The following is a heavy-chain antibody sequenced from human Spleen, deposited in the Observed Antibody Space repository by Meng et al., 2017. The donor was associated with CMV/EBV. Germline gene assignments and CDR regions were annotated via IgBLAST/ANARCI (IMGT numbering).Heavy chain of an antibody. CDR1: VAISSGSYY. D-gene: IGHD2-15*01. CDR2: IHNSGST. CDR3: ARDVGYCSGGSCSDY. Sequence: VAISSGSYYWSWIRQSPGKGLEWIGYIHNSGSTNYHPSLKSRVSISVDTPKNQFSLRLRFVTGADTAVYYCARDVGYCSGGSCSDYWGQGMLVTVSS. V-gene: IGHV4-61*01. J-gene: IGHJ4*02.